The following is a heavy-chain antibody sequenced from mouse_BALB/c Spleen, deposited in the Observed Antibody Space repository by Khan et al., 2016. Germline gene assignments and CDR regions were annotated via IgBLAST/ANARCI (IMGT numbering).Heavy chain of an antibody. J-gene: IGHJ4*01. Sequence: QIQLVQSGPELKKPGETVKISCKASGYTFTNYGMNWVKQAPGKGLKWMGWINTYTGEPTYADDFKGRFAFSLETSASTAYLQINNIKNEDTATXFCARGPMNYYAMDYWGQGTSVTVSS. CDR3: ARGPMNYYAMDY. CDR2: INTYTGEP. D-gene: IGHD2-3*01. CDR1: GYTFTNYG. V-gene: IGHV9-3-1*01.